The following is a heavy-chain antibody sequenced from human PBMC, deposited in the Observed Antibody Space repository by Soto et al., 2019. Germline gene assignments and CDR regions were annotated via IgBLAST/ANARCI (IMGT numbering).Heavy chain of an antibody. D-gene: IGHD3-9*01. CDR1: GGSISSSSYY. V-gene: IGHV4-39*07. CDR3: ARVYYDILTGYGWFDP. CDR2: IYYSGST. J-gene: IGHJ5*02. Sequence: PSETLSLTCTVSGGSISSSSYYWGWIRQPPGKGLEWIGSIYYSGSTNYNPSLKSRVTISVDTSKNQFSLKLSSVTAADTAVYYCARVYYDILTGYGWFDPWGQGTLVTVSS.